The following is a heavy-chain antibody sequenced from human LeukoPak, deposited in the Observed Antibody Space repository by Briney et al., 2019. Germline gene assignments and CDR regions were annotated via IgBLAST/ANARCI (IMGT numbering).Heavy chain of an antibody. CDR1: GGSFSGYY. V-gene: IGHV4-34*01. Sequence: PSETLSLTCAVYGGSFSGYYWSWICQPPGKGLEWIGEINHSGSTNYNPSLKSRVTISVDTSKNQFSLKLSSVTAADTAVYYCARGRGYYGSGRGYWYFDLWGRGTLVTVSS. D-gene: IGHD3-10*01. CDR2: INHSGST. J-gene: IGHJ2*01. CDR3: ARGRGYYGSGRGYWYFDL.